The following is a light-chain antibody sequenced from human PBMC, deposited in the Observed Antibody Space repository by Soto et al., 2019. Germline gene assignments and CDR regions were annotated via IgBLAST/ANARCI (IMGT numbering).Light chain of an antibody. Sequence: EIVMTQSPATLSVSPGERATLSCRASQSVSSSYLAWYQQKPGQAPRLLIYGASSRATGIQDRFSGSGSGTDFTLTIRRLEPEDFAVYYCKQYGSSPLTFGGGTKVDIK. CDR1: QSVSSSY. CDR2: GAS. CDR3: KQYGSSPLT. J-gene: IGKJ4*01. V-gene: IGKV3-20*01.